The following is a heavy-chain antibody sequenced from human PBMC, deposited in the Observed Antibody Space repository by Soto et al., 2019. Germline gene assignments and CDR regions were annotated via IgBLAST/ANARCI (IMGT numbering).Heavy chain of an antibody. CDR2: ISAYNGNT. Sequence: ASVKVSCKASGYTFTSYAMNWVRQAPGQGLEWMGWISAYNGNTNYAQKLQGRVTMTTDTSTSTAYMELRSLRSDDTAVYYCAIIKGSGYYFNFDYWGQGTLVTVS. D-gene: IGHD3-22*01. V-gene: IGHV1-18*01. CDR3: AIIKGSGYYFNFDY. CDR1: GYTFTSYA. J-gene: IGHJ4*02.